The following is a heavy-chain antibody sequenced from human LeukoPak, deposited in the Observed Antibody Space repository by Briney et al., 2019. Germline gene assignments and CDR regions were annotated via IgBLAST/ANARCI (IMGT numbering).Heavy chain of an antibody. J-gene: IGHJ4*02. D-gene: IGHD2-2*01. Sequence: GGSLRLSCAASGFTFSSYAMSWVRQAPGKGLEWVSTISGSGDSTYYADSVKGRFTISRDNSKNTLHLQMNSLRAEDTAVYSCAKGRSGVSSAAINYWSQGTLVTVSS. V-gene: IGHV3-23*01. CDR1: GFTFSSYA. CDR2: ISGSGDST. CDR3: AKGRSGVSSAAINY.